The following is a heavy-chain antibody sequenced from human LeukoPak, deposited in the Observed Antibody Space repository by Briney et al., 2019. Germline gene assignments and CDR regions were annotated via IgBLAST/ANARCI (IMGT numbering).Heavy chain of an antibody. CDR1: GYTFTGYY. J-gene: IGHJ4*02. V-gene: IGHV1-2*02. D-gene: IGHD2-2*01. Sequence: ASVKVSCKASGYTFTGYYMHWVRQAPGQGLEWMGWINPNSGGTNYAQKFQGRVTMTRDTSISTAYMELSRLRSDDTAVYYCARAYAPDDYADYWGQGTLVTVSS. CDR2: INPNSGGT. CDR3: ARAYAPDDYADY.